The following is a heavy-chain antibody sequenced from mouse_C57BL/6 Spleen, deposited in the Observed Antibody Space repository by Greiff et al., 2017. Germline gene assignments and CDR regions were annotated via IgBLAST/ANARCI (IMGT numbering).Heavy chain of an antibody. J-gene: IGHJ1*03. D-gene: IGHD1-1*01. CDR1: GYTFTSYW. CDR2: INPSNGGT. CDR3: ARGYYGSSGYFDV. V-gene: IGHV1-53*01. Sequence: VQLQESGTELVKPGASVKLSCKASGYTFTSYWMHWVKQRPGQGLEWIGNINPSNGGTNYNEKFKSKATLTVDNSSSTAYMQLSSLTSEDSAVYYCARGYYGSSGYFDVWGTGTTVTVSS.